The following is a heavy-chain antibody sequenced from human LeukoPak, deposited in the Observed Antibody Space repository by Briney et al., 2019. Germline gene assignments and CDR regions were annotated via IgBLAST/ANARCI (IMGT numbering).Heavy chain of an antibody. CDR1: GGSISSSSYY. CDR3: ARRGYYYDSSGYYNCFDP. V-gene: IGHV4-39*01. D-gene: IGHD3-22*01. J-gene: IGHJ5*02. CDR2: IYYSGST. Sequence: SETLSLTCTVSGGSISSSSYYWGWIRQPPGKGLEWIGSIYYSGSTYYNPSLKSRVTISVDTSKNQFSLKLSSVTAADTAVYYCARRGYYYDSSGYYNCFDPWGPGTLVTVSS.